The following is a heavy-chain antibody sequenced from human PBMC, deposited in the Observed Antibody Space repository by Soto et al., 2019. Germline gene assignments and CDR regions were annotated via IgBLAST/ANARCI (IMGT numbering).Heavy chain of an antibody. D-gene: IGHD3-22*01. CDR2: INAGNGNT. Sequence: GASVKVSCKASGYTFTSYSMHWVRQAPGQRLEWMGWINAGNGNTKYSQKFQGRVTITRDTSASTAYMELSSLRSEDTAVYYCARARYYYDSSGYPVGFQHWGQGTLVTVSS. J-gene: IGHJ1*01. CDR1: GYTFTSYS. V-gene: IGHV1-3*01. CDR3: ARARYYYDSSGYPVGFQH.